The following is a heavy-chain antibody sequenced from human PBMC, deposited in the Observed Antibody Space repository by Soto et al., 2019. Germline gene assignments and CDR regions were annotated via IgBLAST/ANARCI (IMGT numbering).Heavy chain of an antibody. CDR1: GYTLTELS. CDR2: FDPEDGET. D-gene: IGHD3-3*01. J-gene: IGHJ6*03. CDR3: ARGADYDFWSGYPRNYYYYYYMDV. V-gene: IGHV1-24*01. Sequence: ASVKVYCTVSGYTLTELSMHWVRQAPGKGLEWMGGFDPEDGETIYAQKFQGRVSMTRNTSISTAYMELSSLRSEDTAVYYCARGADYDFWSGYPRNYYYYYYMDVWGKGTTVTVSS.